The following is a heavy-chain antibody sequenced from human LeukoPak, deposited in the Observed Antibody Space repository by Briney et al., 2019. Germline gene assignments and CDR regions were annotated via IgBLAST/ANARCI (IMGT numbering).Heavy chain of an antibody. Sequence: GGSLRLSCAASGFTFNTYGMHWVRQAPGKGLEWLAVISYDGSAKYYAGSVKGRFTISRDNSQNTVSLQMNSLKTEDTAVYYCTTDKWLLNFDYWGQGTLVTVSS. CDR3: TTDKWLLNFDY. CDR2: ISYDGSAK. D-gene: IGHD3-22*01. CDR1: GFTFNTYG. V-gene: IGHV3-30*03. J-gene: IGHJ4*02.